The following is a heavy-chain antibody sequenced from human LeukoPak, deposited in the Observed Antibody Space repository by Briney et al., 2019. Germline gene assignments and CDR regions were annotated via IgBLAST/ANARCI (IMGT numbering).Heavy chain of an antibody. D-gene: IGHD3-16*01. CDR1: GFTFSSYA. J-gene: IGHJ4*02. CDR2: ISYDARNK. V-gene: IGHV3-30*04. Sequence: GESLRLSCAASGFTFSSYAMHWVRQAPGRGLEWVAFISYDARNKYYADSVKGRFTISRDNSKNTLYLQMNSLRAEDTAVYYCAKADGGITVFDYWGKGTLVTVSS. CDR3: AKADGGITVFDY.